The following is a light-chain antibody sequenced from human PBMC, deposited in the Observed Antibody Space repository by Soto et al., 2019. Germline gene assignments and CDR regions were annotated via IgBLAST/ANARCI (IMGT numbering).Light chain of an antibody. CDR3: QQYEIYSPAWT. CDR1: QSISSW. J-gene: IGKJ1*01. CDR2: KAS. V-gene: IGKV1-5*03. Sequence: DIQMTQSPSTLSASVGDRVTITCRASQSISSWLAWYQQKPGKAPKLLIYKASSLESGVPSRFSGSGSGTEFTLTISSRQPDDFATYYCQQYEIYSPAWTSRHETKVDIK.